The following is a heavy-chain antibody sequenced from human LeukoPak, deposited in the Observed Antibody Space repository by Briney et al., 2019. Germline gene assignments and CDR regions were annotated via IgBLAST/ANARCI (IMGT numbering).Heavy chain of an antibody. CDR3: AKGDEMGGKYYDILTGYYWGAYYFDY. CDR2: ISSSGFTL. D-gene: IGHD3-9*01. V-gene: IGHV3-48*01. Sequence: PGGSLRLSCAASGFTFRNYAMNWVRQAPGKGLEWVSYISSSGFTLNYADSVKGRFTISRDNAKNSLYLQMNSLRAEDTAVYYCAKGDEMGGKYYDILTGYYWGAYYFDYWGQGTLVTVSS. CDR1: GFTFRNYA. J-gene: IGHJ4*02.